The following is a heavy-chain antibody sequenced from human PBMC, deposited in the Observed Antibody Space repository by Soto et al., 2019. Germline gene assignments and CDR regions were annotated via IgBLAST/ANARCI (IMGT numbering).Heavy chain of an antibody. D-gene: IGHD4-4*01. V-gene: IGHV3-30-3*01. J-gene: IGHJ2*01. CDR2: ISYDGSNK. CDR3: ARPPRRDDYNWGYFDL. CDR1: GFTFSSYA. Sequence: PGGSLRLSCAAAGFTFSSYAMHWVRQAPGKGLEWVAVISYDGSNKYYADSVKGRFTISRDNSKNTLYLQMNSLRAEDTAVYYCARPPRRDDYNWGYFDLWGRGTLVTVSS.